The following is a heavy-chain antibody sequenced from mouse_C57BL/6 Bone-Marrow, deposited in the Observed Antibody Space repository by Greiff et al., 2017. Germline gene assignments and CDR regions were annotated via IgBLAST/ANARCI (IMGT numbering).Heavy chain of an antibody. J-gene: IGHJ4*01. CDR2: IDPENGDT. V-gene: IGHV14-4*01. CDR1: GFNFTDYC. Sequence: VQLQQPGAELVRPGASVKLSCTASGFNFTDYCMHWVKQRPDQGLEWIGRIDPENGDTEYASKFKGKATITADTSSNTAYLRLSSLTSEDTAVYYCTTPIYYAMDYWGQGTSVTVSS. CDR3: TTPIYYAMDY.